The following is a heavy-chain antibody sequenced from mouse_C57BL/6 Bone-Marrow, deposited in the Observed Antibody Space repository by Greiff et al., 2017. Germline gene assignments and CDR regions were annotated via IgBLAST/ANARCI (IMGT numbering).Heavy chain of an antibody. D-gene: IGHD1-2*01. Sequence: VKLQQPGAELVRPGTSVKLSCKASGYTFTSYWMHWVKQRPGQGLEWIGVIDPSDSYTNYNQKFKGKATLTVDTSSSTAYMQLSSLTSEDSAVYYCARDLLRLWYFDVWGTGTTVTVSS. J-gene: IGHJ1*03. CDR2: IDPSDSYT. V-gene: IGHV1-59*01. CDR3: ARDLLRLWYFDV. CDR1: GYTFTSYW.